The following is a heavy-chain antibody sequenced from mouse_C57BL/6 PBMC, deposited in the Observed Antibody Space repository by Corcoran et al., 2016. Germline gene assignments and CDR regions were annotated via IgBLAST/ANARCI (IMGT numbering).Heavy chain of an antibody. CDR2: ILPGSGST. V-gene: IGHV1-9*01. CDR1: GYTFTGYW. D-gene: IGHD2-3*01. CDR3: ARYGGYYVSYWYFDV. Sequence: QVQLQQSGAELMKPGASVKLSCKATGYTFTGYWIEWVKQRPGHGLEWIGEILPGSGSTNYNEKFKGKATFTADISSNTAYMQLSSLTTEDSAIYYCARYGGYYVSYWYFDVWGTGTTVTVSS. J-gene: IGHJ1*03.